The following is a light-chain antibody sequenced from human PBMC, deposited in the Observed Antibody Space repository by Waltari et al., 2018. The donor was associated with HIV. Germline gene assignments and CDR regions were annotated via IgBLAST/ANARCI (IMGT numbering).Light chain of an antibody. V-gene: IGKV3D-15*01. J-gene: IGKJ5*01. CDR1: ESVSVN. Sequence: EIVMTQAPATLSVSPGDTVILSCRASESVSVNLAWFPQKPGQAPRPLIYGASTRATAIPARFSGSGSGTEFSLTNRSLQSEDFAVYYCQQYYNWPRGTFGQGTRLEIK. CDR3: QQYYNWPRGT. CDR2: GAS.